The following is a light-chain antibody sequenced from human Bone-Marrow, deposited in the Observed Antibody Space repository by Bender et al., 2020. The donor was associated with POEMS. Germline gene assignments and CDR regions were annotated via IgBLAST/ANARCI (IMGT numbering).Light chain of an antibody. J-gene: IGLJ1*01. CDR2: EDT. CDR3: SSYDATTTLFV. CDR1: DSDVGGYNY. Sequence: QSALTQPPSASGSPGQSVTISCTGTDSDVGGYNYVSWYQQHPGRVPKVMIYEDTKRPSGVSDRFSASRSGRTASLTISGLQAEDEADYYCSSYDATTTLFVFGSGTKVSVL. V-gene: IGLV2-8*01.